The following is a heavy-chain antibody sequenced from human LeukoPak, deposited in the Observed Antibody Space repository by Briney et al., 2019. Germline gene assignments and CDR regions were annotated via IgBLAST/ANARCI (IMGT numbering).Heavy chain of an antibody. CDR2: IRSKANGGTT. CDR1: GFTFGDYV. J-gene: IGHJ4*02. CDR3: TRGRYYDRSGYPIDY. V-gene: IGHV3-49*04. Sequence: GGSLRLSCTGSGFTFGDYVMSWVRQAPGKGLEWLGFIRSKANGGTTEYAASVKGRFTISRDDSKSIAYLQMNSLNTEDTAVYYCTRGRYYDRSGYPIDYWGQGALVTVSS. D-gene: IGHD3-22*01.